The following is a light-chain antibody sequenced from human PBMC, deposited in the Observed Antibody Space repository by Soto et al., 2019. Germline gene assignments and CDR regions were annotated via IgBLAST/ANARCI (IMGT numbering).Light chain of an antibody. J-gene: IGKJ2*01. V-gene: IGKV3-20*01. CDR2: DAS. CDR1: EAIGYNY. CDR3: QQYYTSYT. Sequence: EVVLTQFPGTLSLSPGERATLSCRASEAIGYNYLAWYRQQSGLAPTLLIYDASTRAPGIPDRFSGSGSGTDFTLTISRLEPGDFAVYYCQQYYTSYTFGQGTRLEI.